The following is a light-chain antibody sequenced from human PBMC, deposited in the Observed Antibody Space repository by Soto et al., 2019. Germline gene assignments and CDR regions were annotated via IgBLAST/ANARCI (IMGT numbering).Light chain of an antibody. CDR3: QQSYSTPQT. CDR2: AAS. CDR1: QGIRND. J-gene: IGKJ1*01. V-gene: IGKV1-39*01. Sequence: SPSALSAYVAHTVTITCLASQGIRNDLGWYQQKPGKAPKRLIYAASSLQSGVPSRFSGSGSGTDFTLTISSLQPEDFATYYCQQSYSTPQTFGQRTKVDI.